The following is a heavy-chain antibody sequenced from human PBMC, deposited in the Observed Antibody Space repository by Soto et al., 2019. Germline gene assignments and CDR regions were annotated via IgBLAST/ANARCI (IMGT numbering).Heavy chain of an antibody. CDR1: GYTFTSYY. CDR3: ARKYYYDSSGDLYFDY. CDR2: IYSGGST. Sequence: SCKASGYTFTSYYMSWVRQAPGKGLEWVSVIYSGGSTYYADSVKGRFTISRDNSKNTLYLQMNSLRAEDTAVYYCARKYYYDSSGDLYFDYWGQGTLVTVSS. D-gene: IGHD3-22*01. J-gene: IGHJ4*02. V-gene: IGHV3-53*01.